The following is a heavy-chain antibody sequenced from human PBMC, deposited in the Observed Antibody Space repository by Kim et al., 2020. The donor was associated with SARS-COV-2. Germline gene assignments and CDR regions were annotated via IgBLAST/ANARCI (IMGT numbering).Heavy chain of an antibody. Sequence: SETLSLTCAVSGGSISSSNWWSWVRQPPGKGLEWIGEIYHSGSTNYNPSLKSRVTISVDKSKNQFSLKLSSVTAADTAVYYCATWGNRGAHYYGMDVWGQGTTVTVSS. CDR2: IYHSGST. CDR1: GGSISSSNW. CDR3: ATWGNRGAHYYGMDV. J-gene: IGHJ6*02. V-gene: IGHV4-4*02. D-gene: IGHD3-10*01.